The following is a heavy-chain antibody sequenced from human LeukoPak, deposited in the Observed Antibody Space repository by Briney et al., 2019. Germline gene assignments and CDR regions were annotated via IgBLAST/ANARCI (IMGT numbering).Heavy chain of an antibody. Sequence: GGSLRLSCAASGFTFSSYWMSWVRQAPGKGLEWVADIKQDGSEKYYVDSVKGRFTISRDNSKNTLYLQMNSLRAEDTAVYYCASAPRYSGSYGTGLSYFDYWGQGTLVTVSS. CDR2: IKQDGSEK. CDR3: ASAPRYSGSYGTGLSYFDY. CDR1: GFTFSSYW. D-gene: IGHD1-26*01. J-gene: IGHJ4*02. V-gene: IGHV3-7*03.